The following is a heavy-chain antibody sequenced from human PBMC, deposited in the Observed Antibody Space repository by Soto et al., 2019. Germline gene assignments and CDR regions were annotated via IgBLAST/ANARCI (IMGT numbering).Heavy chain of an antibody. CDR2: ISSSSSYI. Sequence: GRSLRLSCAASGFTFSSYSMNWVRQAPGKGLEWVSSISSSSSYIYYADSVKGRFTISRDNAKNSLYLQMNSLRAEDTAVYYCARSGELLPDVWGQGTTVTVSS. CDR1: GFTFSSYS. D-gene: IGHD2-15*01. J-gene: IGHJ6*02. CDR3: ARSGELLPDV. V-gene: IGHV3-21*01.